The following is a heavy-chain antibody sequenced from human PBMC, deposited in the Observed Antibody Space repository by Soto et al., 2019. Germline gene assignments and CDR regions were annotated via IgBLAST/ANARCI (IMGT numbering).Heavy chain of an antibody. Sequence: EVQLVESGGGLVQPGGSLRLSCAASGFVLSSYSMSWVRQAPGKGLEWVSYIGTGTRTRYYADSVKGRFTISRDNGKNSLFLQMNSLRAEDTALYYCARSYCYGFGYWGQGTLVTVSS. D-gene: IGHD5-18*01. V-gene: IGHV3-48*01. CDR3: ARSYCYGFGY. J-gene: IGHJ4*02. CDR1: GFVLSSYS. CDR2: IGTGTRTR.